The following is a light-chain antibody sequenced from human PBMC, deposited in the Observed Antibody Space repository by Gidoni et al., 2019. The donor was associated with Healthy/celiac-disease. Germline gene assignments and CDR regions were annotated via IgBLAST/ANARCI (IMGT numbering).Light chain of an antibody. CDR2: DVS. CDR1: SSDVGCYHY. CDR3: CSYAGSYSYV. J-gene: IGLJ1*01. V-gene: IGLV2-11*01. Sequence: QSALTQPRSVSGSPGQSVTISCTGTSSDVGCYHYVSWYQQHPGKAPNLMIYDVSKRPSGVPDRFSGSKSGNTASLTISGLQAEDEADYYCCSYAGSYSYVFGTGTKVTVL.